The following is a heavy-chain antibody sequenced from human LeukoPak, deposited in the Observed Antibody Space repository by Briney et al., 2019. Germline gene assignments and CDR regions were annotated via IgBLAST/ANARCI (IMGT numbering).Heavy chain of an antibody. D-gene: IGHD1-1*01. CDR2: ISYDGSNK. CDR3: ARDVEGTTGTTLSFDY. V-gene: IGHV3-30-3*01. J-gene: IGHJ4*02. CDR1: GFTFSSYA. Sequence: GGSLRLSCAASGFTFSSYAMHWVRQAPGKGLEWVAVISYDGSNKYYADSVKGRFTISRDNSKNTLYLQMNSLRAEDTAVYYCARDVEGTTGTTLSFDYWGQGTLVTVSS.